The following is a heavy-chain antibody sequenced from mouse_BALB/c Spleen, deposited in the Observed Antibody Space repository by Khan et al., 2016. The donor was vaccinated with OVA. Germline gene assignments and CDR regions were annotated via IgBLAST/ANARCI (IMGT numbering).Heavy chain of an antibody. CDR3: ARTARIKY. V-gene: IGHV3-2*02. CDR2: ISYSGST. J-gene: IGHJ2*01. D-gene: IGHD1-2*01. CDR1: GYSITSGYG. Sequence: EVQLQESGPGLVKPSQSLSLTCTVTGYSITSGYGWNWIRQFPGNKLEWMGYISYSGSTTYKPSLKSRISINREPSQNQFFLQLNSVTTEDTATYYCARTARIKYWGQGTTLTVSS.